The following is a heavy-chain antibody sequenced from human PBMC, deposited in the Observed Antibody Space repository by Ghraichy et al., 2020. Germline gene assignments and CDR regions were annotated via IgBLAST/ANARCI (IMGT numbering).Heavy chain of an antibody. CDR1: GGSFSGYY. V-gene: IGHV4-34*01. D-gene: IGHD1-26*01. CDR2: INHSGST. CDR3: ARVPYSGSYSRPFDY. Sequence: SETLSLTCAVYGGSFSGYYWSWIRQPPGKGLEWIGEINHSGSTNYNPSLKSRVTISVDTSKNQFSLKLSSVTAADTAVYYCARVPYSGSYSRPFDYWGQGTLVTVSS. J-gene: IGHJ4*02.